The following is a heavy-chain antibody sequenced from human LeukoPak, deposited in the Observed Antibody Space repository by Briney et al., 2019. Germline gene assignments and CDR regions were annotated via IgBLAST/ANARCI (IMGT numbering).Heavy chain of an antibody. CDR1: GYTFTSYD. CDR2: MNPNSGNT. D-gene: IGHD3-10*01. Sequence: ASVKVSCKASGYTFTSYDINWVRQATGQGLEWMGWMNPNSGNTGYAQKFQGRVTMTRNASISTAYMELGSLRSEDTAVYYCARALWFGESWNDYWGQGTLITVSS. V-gene: IGHV1-8*01. CDR3: ARALWFGESWNDY. J-gene: IGHJ4*02.